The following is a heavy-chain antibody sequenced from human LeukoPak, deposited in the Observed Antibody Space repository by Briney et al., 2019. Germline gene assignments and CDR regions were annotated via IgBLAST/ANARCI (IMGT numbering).Heavy chain of an antibody. Sequence: GASVKVSCKASGYTFTGYYMHWVRQAPGQGLEWMGRINPNSGGTNYAQKSQGRVTMTRDTSISTAYMELSRLRSDDTAVYYCARGTVVLWFGGSYYFDYRGQGTLVTVSS. CDR2: INPNSGGT. CDR1: GYTFTGYY. CDR3: ARGTVVLWFGGSYYFDY. J-gene: IGHJ4*02. V-gene: IGHV1-2*06. D-gene: IGHD3-10*01.